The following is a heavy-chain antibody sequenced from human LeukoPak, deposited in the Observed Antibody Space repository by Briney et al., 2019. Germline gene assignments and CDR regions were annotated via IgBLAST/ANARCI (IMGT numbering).Heavy chain of an antibody. CDR2: INHSGSI. CDR3: ARGYLFYYDNSGNRRVYFDY. V-gene: IGHV4-34*01. CDR1: GGSFSGHY. D-gene: IGHD3-22*01. Sequence: PSETLSLTCGVYGGSFSGHYWSWIRQSPGKGLEWIGEINHSGSINYNPSLKSRVTISLDTSKNQFSLRLTSVTAADTALYYCARGYLFYYDNSGNRRVYFDYWGQGTLVTVSS. J-gene: IGHJ4*02.